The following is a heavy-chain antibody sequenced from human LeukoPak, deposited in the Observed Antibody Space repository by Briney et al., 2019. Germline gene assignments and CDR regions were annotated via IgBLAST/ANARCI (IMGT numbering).Heavy chain of an antibody. CDR2: IIPIFGTA. V-gene: IGHV1-69*13. CDR1: GGTFSSYA. D-gene: IGHD5-12*01. CDR3: ARDGGYSGYDDY. Sequence: GASVKVSCKASGGTFSSYAISWVRQAPGQGLEWMGGIIPIFGTANYAQKFQGRVTITADDSTSTAYLELSSLRSEDTAVYYCARDGGYSGYDDYWGQGTLVTVSS. J-gene: IGHJ4*02.